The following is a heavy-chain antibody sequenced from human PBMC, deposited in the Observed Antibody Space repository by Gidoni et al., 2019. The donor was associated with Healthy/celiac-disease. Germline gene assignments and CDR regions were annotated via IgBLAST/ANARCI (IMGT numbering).Heavy chain of an antibody. CDR3: ARGVVVPAAILGGIDNWFDP. J-gene: IGHJ5*02. CDR2: KQDGSEK. V-gene: IGHV3-7*04. D-gene: IGHD2-2*01. Sequence: KQDGSEKYYVDSVKGRFTISRDNAKNSLYLQMNSLRAEDTAVYYCARGVVVPAAILGGIDNWFDPWGQGTLVTVSS.